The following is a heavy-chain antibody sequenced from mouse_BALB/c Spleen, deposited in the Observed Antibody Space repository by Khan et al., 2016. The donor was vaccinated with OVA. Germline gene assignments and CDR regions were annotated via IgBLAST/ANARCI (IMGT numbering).Heavy chain of an antibody. V-gene: IGHV3-2*02. J-gene: IGHJ2*01. CDR1: GYSITSGYG. CDR3: ARTARIKY. CDR2: ISYSGST. D-gene: IGHD1-2*01. Sequence: EVQLQESGPGLVKPSQSLSLTCTVTGYSITSGYGWNWIRQFPGNKLGWMGYISYSGSTNYNPSLKSRISITRDTSKNKFFLQLNSVTTEDTATYYWARTARIKYWGQGPTLTVSS.